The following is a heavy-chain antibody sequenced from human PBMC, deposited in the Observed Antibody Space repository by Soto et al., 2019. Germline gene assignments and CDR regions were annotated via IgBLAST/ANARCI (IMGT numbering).Heavy chain of an antibody. D-gene: IGHD2-21*02. CDR3: ARDLTAADY. CDR2: INPSGGST. CDR1: GYTFTSYY. V-gene: IGHV1-46*01. J-gene: IGHJ4*02. Sequence: QVQLMQSGAEVKKPGASVTISCKASGYTFTSYYIHWVRQAPRQGLEWMAIINPSGGSTNCAQKFQGRVTVTRDTSTSTVNMELSSLSSEDTAVYYCARDLTAADYWGQGTLVTVSS.